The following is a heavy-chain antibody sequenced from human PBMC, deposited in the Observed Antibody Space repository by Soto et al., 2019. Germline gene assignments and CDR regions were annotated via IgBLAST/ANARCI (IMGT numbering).Heavy chain of an antibody. D-gene: IGHD6-19*01. V-gene: IGHV1-18*04. CDR1: GYTFTSYC. J-gene: IGHJ5*02. CDR2: ISAYNGNT. CDR3: ARDSRIAVAGTGWFDP. Sequence: ASVKVSCKASGYTFTSYCISWVRQAPGEGLEWMGWISAYNGNTNYAQKLQGRVTMTTDTSTSTAYMELRSLRSDDTAVYYCARDSRIAVAGTGWFDPWGQGTLVTVSS.